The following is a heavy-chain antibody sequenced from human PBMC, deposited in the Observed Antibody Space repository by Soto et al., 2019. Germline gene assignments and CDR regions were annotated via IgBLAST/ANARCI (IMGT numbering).Heavy chain of an antibody. V-gene: IGHV1-8*01. J-gene: IGHJ6*02. D-gene: IGHD1-7*01. CDR3: ARHNRYNLNYECWLDV. CDR1: GYSFSDYG. CDR2: MSPNSGNT. Sequence: ASVKVSCKASGYSFSDYGINWVRQATGQGPEWMGWMSPNSGNTDYAQKLQGRVTMTRNTSISTAYMELSSLGSEDTAVYYCARHNRYNLNYECWLDVWGQGTTVTVSS.